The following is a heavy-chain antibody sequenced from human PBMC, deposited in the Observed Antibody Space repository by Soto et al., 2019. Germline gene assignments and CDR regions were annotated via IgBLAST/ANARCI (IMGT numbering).Heavy chain of an antibody. D-gene: IGHD5-18*01. Sequence: QVQLQESGPGLVKPSGTLFLTCAVSGVSISSHDWWTWVRQPPGKGLEWIGESHQSGNTNYNSSLESRVTISLDKSKNQFSLQLSSVTVADTAVYYCATRDTGRVYWGQGTLVTVSS. CDR3: ATRDTGRVY. CDR1: GVSISSHDW. V-gene: IGHV4-4*02. J-gene: IGHJ4*02. CDR2: SHQSGNT.